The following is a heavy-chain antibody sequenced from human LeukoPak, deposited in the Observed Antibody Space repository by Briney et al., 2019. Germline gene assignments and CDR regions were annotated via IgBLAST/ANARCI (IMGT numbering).Heavy chain of an antibody. Sequence: ASVKVSCKASGYTFTSYDINWVRQATGQGLEWMGWMNPNSGNTGYAQKFQGRVTMTRNTSISTSYMELSSLRSEDTAVYYCARGLKIAQQLPRYWGQGTLVTVSS. V-gene: IGHV1-8*01. D-gene: IGHD6-13*01. CDR3: ARGLKIAQQLPRY. CDR2: MNPNSGNT. J-gene: IGHJ4*02. CDR1: GYTFTSYD.